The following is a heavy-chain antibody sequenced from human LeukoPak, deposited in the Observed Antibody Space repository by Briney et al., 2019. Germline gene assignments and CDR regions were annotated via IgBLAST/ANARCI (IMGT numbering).Heavy chain of an antibody. CDR2: SSYDGSNK. Sequence: PGRALRLSCAASGFTFSSYAMHWVRPAPGQGVEGVAVSSYDGSNKYYADSVKGRFTISRDNSKNTLYLQMNSLRAEDTAVYYCAREDIVVVPAAHYGVWGQGTLVTVSS. J-gene: IGHJ4*02. V-gene: IGHV3-30-3*01. D-gene: IGHD2-2*01. CDR3: AREDIVVVPAAHYGV. CDR1: GFTFSSYA.